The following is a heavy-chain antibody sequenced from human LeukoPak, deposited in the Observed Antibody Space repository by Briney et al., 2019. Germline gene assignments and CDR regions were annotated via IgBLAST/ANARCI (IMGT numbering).Heavy chain of an antibody. D-gene: IGHD6-13*01. J-gene: IGHJ4*02. CDR1: GFTVSSNY. Sequence: GGSLRLSCAASGFTVSSNYMSWVRQAPGKGLEWVSVIYSGGSTYYADSVKGRFTISRDNSKNTLYLQMNSLRAEDTAVYYCASEAVKQQLGYFDYWGQGTLVTVSS. CDR3: ASEAVKQQLGYFDY. V-gene: IGHV3-53*01. CDR2: IYSGGST.